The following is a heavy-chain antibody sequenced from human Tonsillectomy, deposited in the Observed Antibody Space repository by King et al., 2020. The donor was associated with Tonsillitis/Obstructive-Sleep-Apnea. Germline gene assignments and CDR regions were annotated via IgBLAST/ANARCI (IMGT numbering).Heavy chain of an antibody. CDR1: GFTFDDYA. D-gene: IGHD4-23*01. CDR3: AKDGDSGGNLAYFDH. V-gene: IGHV3-9*01. CDR2: ISWNGDSK. Sequence: VQLVESGGGLVQPGRSLRLSCAASGFTFDDYAMHWVRQAPGKGLECVSGISWNGDSKRYADSVKGRFTISRDNAKNSLHLQMNSLRADDTALYYCAKDGDSGGNLAYFDHWGQGTLVTVSS. J-gene: IGHJ4*02.